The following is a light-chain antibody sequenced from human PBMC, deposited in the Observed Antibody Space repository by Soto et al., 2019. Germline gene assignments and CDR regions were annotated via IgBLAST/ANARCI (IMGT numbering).Light chain of an antibody. CDR1: QDIDRY. J-gene: IGKJ3*01. V-gene: IGKV1-33*01. CDR2: DAF. CDR3: QQYDDLPS. Sequence: DIKMTQSPSSLSASVGDRVTITCQASQDIDRYLNWYQQKPGKAPKLLIYDAFRLETGVPSRFIASGSGTDFTFTIASLQPEDIATYYCQQYDDLPSFGPGTKVDI.